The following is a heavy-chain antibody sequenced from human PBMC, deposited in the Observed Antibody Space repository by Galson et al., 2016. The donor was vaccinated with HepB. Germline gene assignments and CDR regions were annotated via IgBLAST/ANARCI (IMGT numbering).Heavy chain of an antibody. Sequence: SLRLSCAASGFTVSSNYLSRVRQAPGKGLEWVSVIYSGGSTYYADSVRGRFTISRDNSNNILYLQMNSLRAEDTAVYYCARNKATARVWGHYYYYMDVWGKGTTVTVSS. CDR3: ARNKATARVWGHYYYYMDV. D-gene: IGHD3-16*01. J-gene: IGHJ6*03. CDR2: IYSGGST. CDR1: GFTVSSNY. V-gene: IGHV3-53*01.